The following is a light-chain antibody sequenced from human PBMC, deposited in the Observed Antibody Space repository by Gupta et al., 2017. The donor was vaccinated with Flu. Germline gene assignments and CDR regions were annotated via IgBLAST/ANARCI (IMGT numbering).Light chain of an antibody. CDR1: QGLVDSAGNKY. J-gene: IGKJ1*01. CDR2: KAY. V-gene: IGKV2-30*01. Sequence: VVITLCPLSLPVTLGQPASIPCSYSQGLVDSAGNKYWNWFQQKPGQSPRRLSYKAYYRDSGVQDRFSGSGLGTDFTLKISRVEAEDVGMYYCKQEEHCPWTFGKVTKLEIK. CDR3: KQEEHCPWT.